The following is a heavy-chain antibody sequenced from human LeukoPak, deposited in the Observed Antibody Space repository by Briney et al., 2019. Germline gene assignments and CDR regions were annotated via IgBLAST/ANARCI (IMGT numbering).Heavy chain of an antibody. CDR1: GYTFTSYD. CDR3: ARQTQLLYNWFDP. D-gene: IGHD5-18*01. J-gene: IGHJ5*02. Sequence: ASVKVSCKASGYTFTSYDINWVRQATGQGLEWMGWMNPNSGNTGYAQKFQGRVTMTRNTSISTAYMELSSLRSEDTAVYYCARQTQLLYNWFDPWGQGTLVTVSS. V-gene: IGHV1-8*01. CDR2: MNPNSGNT.